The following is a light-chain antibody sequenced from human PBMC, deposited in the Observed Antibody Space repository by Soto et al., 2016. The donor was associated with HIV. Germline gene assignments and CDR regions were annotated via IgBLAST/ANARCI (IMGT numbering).Light chain of an antibody. CDR2: DDS. CDR3: QVWDSNSDHWV. J-gene: IGLJ3*02. V-gene: IGLV3-21*03. Sequence: SYVLSQTPSVSVAPGKTARITCGGNNIGSKNVHWFQQKSGQAPVLVVYDDSDRPSGIPERFSGSNSGNTATLTIDRVEAGDEADYYCQVWDSNSDHWVFGGGTKLTVL. CDR1: NIGSKN.